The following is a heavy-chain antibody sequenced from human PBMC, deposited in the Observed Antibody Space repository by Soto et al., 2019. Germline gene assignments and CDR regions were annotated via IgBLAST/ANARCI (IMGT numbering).Heavy chain of an antibody. Sequence: QGHLVESGGGVVQPGGSLRLSCAASGFIFSAYGIHWFRQATGKGPEWVAIVWNDGLNKYYADSVKGRFTISRDNFKNTVDLQMNSLRVEDTAVYYCARLAYSNFLGGLDSWGQGTLVTASS. CDR1: GFIFSAYG. V-gene: IGHV3-33*01. CDR2: VWNDGLNK. J-gene: IGHJ5*01. CDR3: ARLAYSNFLGGLDS. D-gene: IGHD1-26*01.